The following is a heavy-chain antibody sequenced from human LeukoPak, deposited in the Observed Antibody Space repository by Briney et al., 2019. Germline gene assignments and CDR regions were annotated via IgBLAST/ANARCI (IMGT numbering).Heavy chain of an antibody. CDR2: IYTSGST. D-gene: IGHD2-2*01. CDR3: ATSRRSNYYYMDV. J-gene: IGHJ6*03. Sequence: PSETLSLTCTVSGGSISSYYWSWIRQPAGKGLEWIGRIYTSGSTNYNPSLKSRVTTSVDTSKNQFSLKLSSVTAADTAVYYCATSRRSNYYYMDVWGKGTTVTVSS. V-gene: IGHV4-4*07. CDR1: GGSISSYY.